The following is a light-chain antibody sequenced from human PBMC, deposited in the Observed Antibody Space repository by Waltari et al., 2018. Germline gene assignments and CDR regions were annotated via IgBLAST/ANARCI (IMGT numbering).Light chain of an antibody. CDR1: QALRHSNGDNY. V-gene: IGKV2-28*01. J-gene: IGKJ4*01. CDR3: MQALQSFT. Sequence: DIVMTQSPLYLPVTPGEPASISCRSSQALRHSNGDNYLDWYVQKPGQSPQLLIYLGSNRAAGVPDRFSGSGSGTDFTLKISRVEAEDVGVYYCMQALQSFTFGGGTKVEIK. CDR2: LGS.